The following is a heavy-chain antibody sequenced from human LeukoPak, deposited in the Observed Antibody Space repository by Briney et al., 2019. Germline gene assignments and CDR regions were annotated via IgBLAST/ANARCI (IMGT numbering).Heavy chain of an antibody. Sequence: GGSLRPSCAASGFTFSSHWMSWVRQAPGKGLEWVANIKHDGSGKYYVGPVKGRFTISRDNAKNSLYLQMNSLRAEDTALYYCASRWWYFDLWGRGTLVTVSS. CDR3: ASRWWYFDL. CDR1: GFTFSSHW. D-gene: IGHD6-13*01. J-gene: IGHJ2*01. CDR2: IKHDGSGK. V-gene: IGHV3-7*02.